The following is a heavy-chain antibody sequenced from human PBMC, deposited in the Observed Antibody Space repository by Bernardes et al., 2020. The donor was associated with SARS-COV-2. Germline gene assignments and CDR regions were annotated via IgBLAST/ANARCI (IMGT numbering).Heavy chain of an antibody. Sequence: GGSLRLSCAASGFIFSDAYMNWVRQAPGKGLEWVGHIKTKNDGGTTDYAAPVKGRFTISRDDSADTLYLQMNNLKTEDTAVYYCATDGGGFRFLEGFSDFDYWGQGTLVTVSS. CDR1: GFIFSDAY. CDR2: IKTKNDGGTT. CDR3: ATDGGGFRFLEGFSDFDY. V-gene: IGHV3-15*01. J-gene: IGHJ4*02. D-gene: IGHD3-3*01.